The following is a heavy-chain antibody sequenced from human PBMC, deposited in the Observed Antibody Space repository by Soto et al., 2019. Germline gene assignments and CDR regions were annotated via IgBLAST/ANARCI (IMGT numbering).Heavy chain of an antibody. CDR1: GFTFSSYA. V-gene: IGHV3-23*01. CDR2: VSIGGST. Sequence: GGSMRLSCAASGFTFSSYAMGWVRQGPGKGLEWVAGVSIGGSTHDADSVRGRFTISRNNPKNTLSLQMNSLTAEDTAVYFCAKHRGAGGHFDYWGQGALVTVSS. CDR3: AKHRGAGGHFDY. J-gene: IGHJ4*02. D-gene: IGHD2-15*01.